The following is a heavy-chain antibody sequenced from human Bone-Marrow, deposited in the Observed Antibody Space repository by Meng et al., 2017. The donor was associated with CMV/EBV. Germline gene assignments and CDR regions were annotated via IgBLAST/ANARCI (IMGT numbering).Heavy chain of an antibody. CDR3: ARDRHCSITSCSMIDAFDI. J-gene: IGHJ3*02. D-gene: IGHD2-2*01. CDR1: GGTFSSYA. Sequence: SLKVSCKASGGTFSSYAISWVRQAPGQGLQWMGGIIPIFGTANYDQKFQGRVTMTTDESTSTGYMELSSLRSEDTAVYYCARDRHCSITSCSMIDAFDIWGQGTMVTVSS. CDR2: IIPIFGTA. V-gene: IGHV1-69*05.